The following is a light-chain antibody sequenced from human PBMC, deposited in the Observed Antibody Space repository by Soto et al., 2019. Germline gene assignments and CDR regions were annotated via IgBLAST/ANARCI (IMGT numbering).Light chain of an antibody. CDR2: DVS. Sequence: QSALTQPASVSGSPGQSITISCTGTSSDVGGYNYVSWYQQHPGKAPKLMIYDVSNRPSGVSNRFSGSKSGNTASRTISGLQAEDEAEYYCSSYTSSSTLMVFGGGTKLTVL. J-gene: IGLJ2*01. CDR1: SSDVGGYNY. V-gene: IGLV2-14*01. CDR3: SSYTSSSTLMV.